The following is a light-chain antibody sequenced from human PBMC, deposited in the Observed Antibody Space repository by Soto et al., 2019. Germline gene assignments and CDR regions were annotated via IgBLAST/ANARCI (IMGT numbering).Light chain of an antibody. J-gene: IGLJ2*01. Sequence: QSVLTQPPSVSAAPGQKVTISCSGASSNIGKNFVSWYQQLPGTAPKLLIFANNNRPSGVPDRFSGSKSATSASLAITGLQAEDEATYCCQSYDSSLGTLVFGGGTKLTVL. CDR2: ANN. V-gene: IGLV1-40*01. CDR1: SSNIGKNFV. CDR3: QSYDSSLGTLV.